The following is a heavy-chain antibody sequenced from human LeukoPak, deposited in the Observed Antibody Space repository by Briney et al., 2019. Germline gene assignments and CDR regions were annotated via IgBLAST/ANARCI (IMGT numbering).Heavy chain of an antibody. J-gene: IGHJ4*02. V-gene: IGHV5-10-1*01. CDR1: GYSFTSYW. CDR3: ARASNHCSSTSCSNPNAY. CDR2: IDPSDSYT. Sequence: GESLKISCKGSGYSFTSYWISWVRQMPGKGLEWMGRIDPSDSYTYYSPSFQGHVTISADKSISTAYLQWSSLKASDTAMYYRARASNHCSSTSCSNPNAYCGQGTLVTVSS. D-gene: IGHD2-2*01.